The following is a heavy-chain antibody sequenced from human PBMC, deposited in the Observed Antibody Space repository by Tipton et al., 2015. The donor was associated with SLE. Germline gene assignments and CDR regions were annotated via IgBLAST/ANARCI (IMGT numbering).Heavy chain of an antibody. CDR2: IYHSGTT. CDR1: GGSINTYF. J-gene: IGHJ4*02. V-gene: IGHV4-59*12. D-gene: IGHD1-1*01. CDR3: ARGILEPGDY. Sequence: GLVKPSETLSLTCVVSGGSINTYFWSWIRQPPGKGLEWIGYIYHSGTTNYNPSLKSRVTISVDTSKNQFSLKLSSVTAADTAVYYCARGILEPGDYWGQGTLVTVSS.